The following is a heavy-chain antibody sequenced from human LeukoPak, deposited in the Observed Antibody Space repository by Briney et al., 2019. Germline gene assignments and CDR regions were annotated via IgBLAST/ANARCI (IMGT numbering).Heavy chain of an antibody. CDR1: GGSTSSYY. CDR3: ARENSGSYREFDY. J-gene: IGHJ4*02. CDR2: IYTSGST. Sequence: SETLSLTCTVSGGSTSSYYWSWIRQPAGKGLEWIGRIYTSGSTNYNASLKSRVSMSVDTSKSQFSLKLSSVTAADTAVFYCARENSGSYREFDYWGQGTLVTVSS. D-gene: IGHD1-26*01. V-gene: IGHV4-4*07.